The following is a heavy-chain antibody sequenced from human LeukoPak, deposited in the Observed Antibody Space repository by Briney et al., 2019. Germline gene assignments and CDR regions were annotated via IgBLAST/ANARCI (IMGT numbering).Heavy chain of an antibody. CDR1: GGSISSYY. Sequence: MSSETLSLTCTVSGGSISSYYWSWIRQPAGKGLEWIGRIYTSGSTNYNPSLKSRVTMSVDTSKNQFSLKLSSVTAADTAVYYCARDDGSGYGAATDDYWGQGTLVTVSS. D-gene: IGHD5-12*01. CDR2: IYTSGST. J-gene: IGHJ4*02. CDR3: ARDDGSGYGAATDDY. V-gene: IGHV4-4*07.